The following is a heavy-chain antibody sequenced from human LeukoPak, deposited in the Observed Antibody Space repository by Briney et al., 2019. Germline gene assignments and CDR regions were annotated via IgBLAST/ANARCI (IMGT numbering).Heavy chain of an antibody. CDR3: AASVGTTGTT. J-gene: IGHJ4*02. Sequence: SETLSLTCSVSGGSITTYYWTWIRQPPGKGLEWIGYINYSGSTSHNPSLNSRVTMSLDASKNQFSLKLSSVTAADTAVYYCAASVGTTGTTWGQGTLVIVSS. CDR2: INYSGST. D-gene: IGHD1-1*01. V-gene: IGHV4-59*08. CDR1: GGSITTYY.